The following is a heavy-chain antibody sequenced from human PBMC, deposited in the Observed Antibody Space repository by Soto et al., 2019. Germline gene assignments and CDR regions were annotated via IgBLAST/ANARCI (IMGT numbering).Heavy chain of an antibody. Sequence: SETLSLTCSASGGSITSSSHFWGWVRQPPGKGLEWIGTIYFTGNTYYTPSLKSRLTMSIDTSTNEFSLRLNSVTAADTAVYYRAGQTFTIAAASYGRSNWFDPWGPGTLVTVSS. J-gene: IGHJ5*02. CDR3: AGQTFTIAAASYGRSNWFDP. CDR2: IYFTGNT. D-gene: IGHD6-25*01. V-gene: IGHV4-39*01. CDR1: GGSITSSSHF.